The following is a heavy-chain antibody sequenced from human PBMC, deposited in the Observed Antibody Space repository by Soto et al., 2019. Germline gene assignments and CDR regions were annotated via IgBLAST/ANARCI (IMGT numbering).Heavy chain of an antibody. J-gene: IGHJ6*02. CDR1: GFSFSNYG. D-gene: IGHD2-2*01. V-gene: IGHV3-33*01. CDR2: IWYDGSNE. CDR3: AGANIVVFYGMDV. Sequence: PGGSLRLSCAASGFSFSNYGMHWVRQAPGKGLEWVAIIWYDGSNEYYADSVKGRFTISRDNSKTTLNLQMNSLRVEDTAVYYCAGANIVVFYGMDVWGQGATVTVSS.